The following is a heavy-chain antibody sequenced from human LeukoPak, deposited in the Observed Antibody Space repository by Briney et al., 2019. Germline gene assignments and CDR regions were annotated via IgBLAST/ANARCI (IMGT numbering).Heavy chain of an antibody. J-gene: IGHJ3*02. D-gene: IGHD2-2*01. V-gene: IGHV4-4*07. Sequence: SETLSLTCTVSGGSISSYYWSWIRQPAGKGLEWIGRIYTSGSTNYNPSLKSRVTISVDTSKNQFSLKLGSVTAADTAVYYCARPDIVVVPAASQSGFDAFDIWGQGTMVTVSS. CDR2: IYTSGST. CDR3: ARPDIVVVPAASQSGFDAFDI. CDR1: GGSISSYY.